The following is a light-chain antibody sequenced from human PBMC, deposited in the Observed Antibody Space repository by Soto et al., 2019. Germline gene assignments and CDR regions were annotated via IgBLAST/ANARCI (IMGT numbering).Light chain of an antibody. Sequence: DIQLTPSPSSLSASVADRVTIXXXASQSISRYSNWYQQKPGKAPKXLISVASSLQSGVPSRFSGDGSETDFTLTISSLQPEDAGIYYCQQSFTTPFTFGPGTKVDIK. J-gene: IGKJ3*01. CDR3: QQSFTTPFT. V-gene: IGKV1-39*01. CDR2: VAS. CDR1: QSISRY.